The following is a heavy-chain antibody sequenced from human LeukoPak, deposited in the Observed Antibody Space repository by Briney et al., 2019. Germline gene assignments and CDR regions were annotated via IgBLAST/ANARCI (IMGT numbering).Heavy chain of an antibody. CDR3: AREPPESYRFDY. CDR1: GYTFSNYY. V-gene: IGHV1-46*01. CDR2: IKPSDGST. D-gene: IGHD2-2*01. Sequence: ASVKVSCKTSGYTFSNYYLHWVRQAPGQGPEWMEIIKPSDGSTQYPQKLQGRVTMTRDMSASTVYMELSSLTSEDTAMYYCAREPPESYRFDYWGQGAPVTVSS. J-gene: IGHJ4*02.